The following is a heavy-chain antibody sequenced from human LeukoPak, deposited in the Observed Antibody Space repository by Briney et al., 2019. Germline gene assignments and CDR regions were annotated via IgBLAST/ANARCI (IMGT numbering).Heavy chain of an antibody. CDR2: IYYSGST. CDR3: ARAAYDFWSGVYFDY. Sequence: SETLSLTCTVSGGSISSYYWSWIRQPPGKGLEWIGCIYYSGSTNYNLSLKSRVTISVDTSKNQFSLKLSSVTAADTAVYYCARAAYDFWSGVYFDYWGQGTLVTVSS. V-gene: IGHV4-59*01. J-gene: IGHJ4*02. CDR1: GGSISSYY. D-gene: IGHD3-3*01.